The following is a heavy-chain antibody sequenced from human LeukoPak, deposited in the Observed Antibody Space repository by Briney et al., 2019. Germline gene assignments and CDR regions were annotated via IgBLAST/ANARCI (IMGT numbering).Heavy chain of an antibody. V-gene: IGHV7-4-1*02. CDR1: GYTFTGYY. CDR2: INTNTGNP. CDR3: ATGEGGAAGVFDI. D-gene: IGHD3-10*01. Sequence: ASVKVSCKASGYTFTGYYMHWVRQAPGQGLEWMGWINTNTGNPTYAQGFTGRFVFSLDTSVSTAYLQISSLKAEDTAVYYCATGEGGAAGVFDIWGQGTMVTVSS. J-gene: IGHJ3*02.